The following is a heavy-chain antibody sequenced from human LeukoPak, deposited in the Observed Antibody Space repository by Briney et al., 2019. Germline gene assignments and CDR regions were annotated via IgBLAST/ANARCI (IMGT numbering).Heavy chain of an antibody. CDR2: ISAYNGNT. J-gene: IGHJ6*02. CDR1: GYTFTSYG. V-gene: IGHV1-18*01. Sequence: ASVKVSCKASGYTFTSYGISWVRQAPGQGLEWMGWISAYNGNTNYAQKLQGRVTMTTDTSTSTAYMELSSLRSEDTAVYYCARDVLPRYYYYYGMDVWGQGTTVTVSS. CDR3: ARDVLPRYYYYYGMDV.